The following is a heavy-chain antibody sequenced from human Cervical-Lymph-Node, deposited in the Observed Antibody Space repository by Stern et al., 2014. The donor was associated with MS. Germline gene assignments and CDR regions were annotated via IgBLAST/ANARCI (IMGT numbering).Heavy chain of an antibody. Sequence: QLVESGPEVKKPGTSVKVSCKASGFSFTSSAMHWVRQARGQRLEWIGWIVVGSGDTEYAQNFQERLTLTRDMSTSTAYMELSSLRSEDTAVYYCAADRREYYNGSGSYQYYSYGVDVWGQGTTVTVSS. V-gene: IGHV1-58*02. CDR3: AADRREYYNGSGSYQYYSYGVDV. D-gene: IGHD3-10*01. CDR1: GFSFTSSA. CDR2: IVVGSGDT. J-gene: IGHJ6*02.